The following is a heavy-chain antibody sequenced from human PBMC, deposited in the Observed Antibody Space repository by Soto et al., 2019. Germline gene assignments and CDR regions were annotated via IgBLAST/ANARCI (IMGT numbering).Heavy chain of an antibody. Sequence: DVQLLESGGALVQPGESLRLSCAASGFTFEKYWMTWARQAPGKGLELVANIKEDGSDKTYVDSVKGRFTVSRDNTKDFLLLQMNSLRAEDTAVYYCARGRSTDYWGQGTLVIVSS. CDR2: IKEDGSDK. J-gene: IGHJ4*02. CDR1: GFTFEKYW. V-gene: IGHV3-7*01. CDR3: ARGRSTDY.